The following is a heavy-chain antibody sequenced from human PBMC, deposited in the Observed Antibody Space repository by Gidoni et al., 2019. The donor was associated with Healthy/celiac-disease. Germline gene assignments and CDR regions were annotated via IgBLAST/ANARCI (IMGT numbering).Heavy chain of an antibody. J-gene: IGHJ4*02. CDR1: GFTFSSYA. D-gene: IGHD6-19*01. CDR3: AKDPVFDY. V-gene: IGHV3-23*01. Sequence: EVQLLESGGGLVQPGGSLRLSCADSGFTFSSYAMICVRQAPGKGLEWVSVIRGSCGSTYYADSVKGRFTISRDNSKNTLYLQMNSLRAEDTAVYYCAKDPVFDYWGQGTLVTVSS. CDR2: IRGSCGST.